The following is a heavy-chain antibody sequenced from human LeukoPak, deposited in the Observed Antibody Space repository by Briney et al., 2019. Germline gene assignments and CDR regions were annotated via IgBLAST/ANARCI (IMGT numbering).Heavy chain of an antibody. D-gene: IGHD5-18*01. CDR2: INPNSGGT. Sequence: ASVKVSCKASGYTFTGYYMHWVRQAPGQGLEWMGWINPNSGGTNYAQKFQGRVTMTRDTSISTAYMELSRLRSDDMAVYYCARDVDTAMGSDYWGQGTLVTVSS. CDR1: GYTFTGYY. J-gene: IGHJ4*02. V-gene: IGHV1-2*02. CDR3: ARDVDTAMGSDY.